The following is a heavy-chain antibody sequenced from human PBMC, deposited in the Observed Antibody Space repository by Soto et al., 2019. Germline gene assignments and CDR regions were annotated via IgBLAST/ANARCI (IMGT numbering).Heavy chain of an antibody. J-gene: IGHJ4*02. CDR2: IIPIFGTA. Sequence: ASVKVSCKASGGTFSSYAISWVRQAPGQGLEWMGGIIPIFGTANYAQKFQGRVTITADESTSTAYMELCSLRSEDTAVYYFARATYYYDSSGYYYEGARDYWGQGTLVTVSS. CDR1: GGTFSSYA. CDR3: ARATYYYDSSGYYYEGARDY. D-gene: IGHD3-22*01. V-gene: IGHV1-69*13.